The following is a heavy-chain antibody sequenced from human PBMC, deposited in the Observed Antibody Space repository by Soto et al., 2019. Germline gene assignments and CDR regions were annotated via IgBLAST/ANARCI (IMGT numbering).Heavy chain of an antibody. D-gene: IGHD3-22*01. Sequence: QVQLQESGPGLVKPSQTLSLTCTVSGGSISSGGYYWSWIRQHPGKGLEWIGYIYYSGSTYYNPSLKSRVTISVDTSKNQFSLKLSSVTAADTAVYYCSRGRGYYDSSGYPGRAFDIWGQGTKVTV. CDR3: SRGRGYYDSSGYPGRAFDI. J-gene: IGHJ3*02. V-gene: IGHV4-31*03. CDR1: GGSISSGGYY. CDR2: IYYSGST.